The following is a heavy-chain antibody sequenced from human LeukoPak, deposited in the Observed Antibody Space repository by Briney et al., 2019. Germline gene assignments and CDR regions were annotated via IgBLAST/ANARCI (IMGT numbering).Heavy chain of an antibody. Sequence: PSETLSLTCTVTGFSITTGHLWGWIRQSPGKGLEWIGSISYNGNTYYNPSLRSRVTISRDSSKNQFSLKLNFVTAADTALYYCARDPRGYNWFDPWGQGTLVIVSS. CDR3: ARDPRGYNWFDP. D-gene: IGHD3-10*01. CDR1: GFSITTGHL. CDR2: ISYNGNT. J-gene: IGHJ5*02. V-gene: IGHV4-38-2*02.